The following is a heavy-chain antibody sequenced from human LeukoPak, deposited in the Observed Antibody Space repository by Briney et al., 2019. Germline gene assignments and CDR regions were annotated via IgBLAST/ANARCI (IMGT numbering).Heavy chain of an antibody. D-gene: IGHD5-18*01. V-gene: IGHV4-59*01. Sequence: SETLSLTCTVSDDSISSYYWSWIRQPPGKGLEWITYIYYSGSTNYNPSLKSRVTISVDTSKNQFSLKLSSVTAADTAVYYCAREKHTAIDFYYMDVWGKGTTVTVSS. CDR2: IYYSGST. CDR3: AREKHTAIDFYYMDV. CDR1: DDSISSYY. J-gene: IGHJ6*03.